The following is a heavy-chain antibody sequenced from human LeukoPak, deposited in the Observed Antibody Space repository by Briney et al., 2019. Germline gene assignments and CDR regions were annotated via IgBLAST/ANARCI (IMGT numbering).Heavy chain of an antibody. V-gene: IGHV4-4*07. CDR1: GDSISSYY. D-gene: IGHD5-24*01. CDR3: ARGSREMATIFDY. CDR2: IYTRGNI. Sequence: SETLSLTCSVSGDSISSYYWDWIRQPAGKGLEWIGRIYTRGNINYSPSLKSRVTMSVDTSKNQFSLKLSSVTAADTAVYYCARGSREMATIFDYWGQGTLVTVSS. J-gene: IGHJ4*02.